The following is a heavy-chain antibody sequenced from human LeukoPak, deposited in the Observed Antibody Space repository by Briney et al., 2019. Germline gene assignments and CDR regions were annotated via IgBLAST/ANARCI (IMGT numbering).Heavy chain of an antibody. J-gene: IGHJ4*02. CDR2: IKQDGSEK. CDR3: ARAFWGSDY. CDR1: GFTVSSNY. Sequence: GGSLRLSCAASGFTVSSNYLSWVRQAPGKGLEWVANIKQDGSEKYYVDSVKGRFTISRDNAKNSLYLQMNSLRAEDTAVYYCARAFWGSDYWGQGTLVTVSS. D-gene: IGHD3-16*01. V-gene: IGHV3-7*01.